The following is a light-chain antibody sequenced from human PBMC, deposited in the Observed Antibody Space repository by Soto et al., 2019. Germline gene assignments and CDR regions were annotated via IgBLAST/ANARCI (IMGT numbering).Light chain of an antibody. CDR2: AIS. CDR1: QGISNY. CDR3: QQYMTYPIT. V-gene: IGKV1-16*01. Sequence: DIQMTQSPSSLSASVGDRVTITCRANQGISNYLVWLQQKPGKAPKSLIYAISSLESGVPSRFSGSGSGSDFTLTISGLQPEDFGTYYCQQYMTYPITFGQGTRLDIK. J-gene: IGKJ5*01.